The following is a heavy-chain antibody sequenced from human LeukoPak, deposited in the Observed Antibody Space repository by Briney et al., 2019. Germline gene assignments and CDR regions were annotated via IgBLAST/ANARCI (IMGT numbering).Heavy chain of an antibody. CDR1: GGSISGTNW. V-gene: IGHV4-4*02. D-gene: IGHD5-12*01. CDR2: ISLAGQT. CDR3: ARGLGGYDLGYFDL. J-gene: IGHJ2*01. Sequence: SGTLSLTCGVSGGSISGTNWWSWVRQPPGQGLEWIGEISLAGQTNYNPSLKSRVTISVDTSKNQFSLKLSSVTAADTAVYYCARGLGGYDLGYFDLWGRGTLVTVSS.